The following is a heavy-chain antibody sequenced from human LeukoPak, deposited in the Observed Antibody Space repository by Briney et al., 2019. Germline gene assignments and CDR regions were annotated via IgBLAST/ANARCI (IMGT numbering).Heavy chain of an antibody. CDR3: ARMCPQYGDYARDY. Sequence: ETSETLSLTCAVYGGSFSGYYWSWIRQPPGKGLEWIGEINHSGSTNYNPSLKSRVTISVDTSKNQFSLKLSSVTAADTAVYYCARMCPQYGDYARDYWGQGTLVTVSS. J-gene: IGHJ4*02. CDR2: INHSGST. D-gene: IGHD4-17*01. V-gene: IGHV4-34*01. CDR1: GGSFSGYY.